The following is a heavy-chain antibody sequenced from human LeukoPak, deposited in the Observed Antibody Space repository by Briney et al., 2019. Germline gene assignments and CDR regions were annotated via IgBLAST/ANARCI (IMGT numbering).Heavy chain of an antibody. CDR1: GYSISSGYY. CDR2: IYHSGST. CDR3: ARGLGGRYGARSPIDAFDI. V-gene: IGHV4-38-2*02. D-gene: IGHD1-26*01. Sequence: SETLSLTCTVSGYSISSGYYWGWIRQPPGKGLEWIGSIYHSGSTYYNPSLKSRVTISVDTSKNQFSLKLSSVTAADTAVYYCARGLGGRYGARSPIDAFDIWGQGTMVTVSS. J-gene: IGHJ3*02.